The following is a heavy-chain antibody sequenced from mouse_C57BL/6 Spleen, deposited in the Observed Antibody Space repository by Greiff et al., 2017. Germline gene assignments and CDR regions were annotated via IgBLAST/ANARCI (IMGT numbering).Heavy chain of an antibody. J-gene: IGHJ3*01. CDR3: TKSNYSNYPWFAY. Sequence: QVQLQQSGAELVRPGASVTLSCKASGYTFTDYEMHWVKQTPVHGLEWIGAIDPETGGTAYNQKFKGKAILTADKSSSTAYMELHSLTSEDSAVYVCTKSNYSNYPWFAYWGQGTLVTVSA. V-gene: IGHV1-15*01. CDR2: IDPETGGT. D-gene: IGHD2-5*01. CDR1: GYTFTDYE.